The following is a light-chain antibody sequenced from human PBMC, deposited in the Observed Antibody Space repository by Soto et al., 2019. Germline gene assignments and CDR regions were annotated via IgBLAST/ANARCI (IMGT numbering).Light chain of an antibody. Sequence: QSVLAQPPSASGTPGQRVTISCSGSSSNIGSNYVYWYQQLPGTAPKLLIYRNNQRPPGVPDRFSGSKSGTSASLAIGGLRSEDEADYYCGAWDDSLSVYVFGTGTKVTVL. CDR2: RNN. V-gene: IGLV1-47*01. CDR3: GAWDDSLSVYV. CDR1: SSNIGSNY. J-gene: IGLJ1*01.